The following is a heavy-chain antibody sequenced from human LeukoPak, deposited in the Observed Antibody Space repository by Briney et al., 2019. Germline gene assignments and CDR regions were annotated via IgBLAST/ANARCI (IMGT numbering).Heavy chain of an antibody. J-gene: IGHJ4*02. CDR3: VRVRYGGNSGYHFDY. V-gene: IGHV3-23*01. D-gene: IGHD4-23*01. Sequence: PGGSLRLSCAASGFDLLRYAMSWVRQVPGKGLEWVADISGGGDGTHYADSVQDRFTISRDNSKNSVLLQMGSLRAHDTGIYYCVRVRYGGNSGYHFDYWGQGTLVTVSS. CDR1: GFDLLRYA. CDR2: ISGGGDGT.